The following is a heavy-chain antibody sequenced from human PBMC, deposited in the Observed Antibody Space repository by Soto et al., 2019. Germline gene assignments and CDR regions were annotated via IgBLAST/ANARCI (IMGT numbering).Heavy chain of an antibody. V-gene: IGHV4-61*01. Sequence: PSETLSLTCTVSGGSVSSGSYYWSWIRQPPGKGLEWIGYIYYSGSTNYNPSLKSRVTISVDTSKNQFSLKLSSVTAADTAVYYCASFAYYDDSSGYYFGYWGQGTLVTVSS. J-gene: IGHJ4*02. CDR3: ASFAYYDDSSGYYFGY. D-gene: IGHD3-22*01. CDR1: GGSVSSGSYY. CDR2: IYYSGST.